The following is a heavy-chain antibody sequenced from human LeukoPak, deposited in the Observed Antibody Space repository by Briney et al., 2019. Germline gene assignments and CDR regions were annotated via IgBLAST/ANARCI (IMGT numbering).Heavy chain of an antibody. D-gene: IGHD1-26*01. CDR3: ARDFMVGNGFQH. Sequence: QPGRSLRLSCAASGFSFSDYGMHWVRQAPGKGLEWVTVIWYDGSNRHYADSVKGRFTVSRDNSKNTLYLQMNSLRAEDTAVYYCARDFMVGNGFQHWGQGTLVTVSS. CDR2: IWYDGSNR. J-gene: IGHJ1*01. V-gene: IGHV3-33*01. CDR1: GFSFSDYG.